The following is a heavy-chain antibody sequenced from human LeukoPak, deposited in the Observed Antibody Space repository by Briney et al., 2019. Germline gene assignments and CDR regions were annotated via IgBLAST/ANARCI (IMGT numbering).Heavy chain of an antibody. V-gene: IGHV4-4*09. J-gene: IGHJ4*02. CDR2: IYHNGNT. CDR1: GASMSSNY. D-gene: IGHD6-19*01. CDR3: ASTRRAAVAGRFDS. Sequence: RPSETLSLTCNVSGASMSSNYWSWIRQPPGKGLEWIGYIYHNGNTNYSPSLESRVTMSVDESKNQFSLRVHFVSAADTAVYYCASTRRAAVAGRFDSWGQGTLVTVSS.